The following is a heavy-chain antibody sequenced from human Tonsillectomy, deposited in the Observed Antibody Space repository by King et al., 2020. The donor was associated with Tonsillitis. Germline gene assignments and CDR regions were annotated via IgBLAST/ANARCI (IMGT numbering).Heavy chain of an antibody. J-gene: IGHJ6*02. V-gene: IGHV1-69*01. D-gene: IGHD3-9*01. CDR2: IIPTFGTA. Sequence: QLVQSGADVKKPGSSVKVSCTASGGTFSNFAISWVRQAPGQGLEWMGGIIPTFGTANYAQKFQGRAAFTADGSTNTTYMELRSLTSEDTAVYYCASFESAGLSNGGGVDVWGQGTAVTVSS. CDR3: ASFESAGLSNGGGVDV. CDR1: GGTFSNFA.